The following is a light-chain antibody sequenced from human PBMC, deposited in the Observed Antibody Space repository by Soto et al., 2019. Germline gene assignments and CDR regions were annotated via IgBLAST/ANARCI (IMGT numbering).Light chain of an antibody. Sequence: EIVLTQSPGTLSLSPGERATLSCRASQSVSSSYLAWYQQKPGQAPRLLIYGASTRATGIPARFSGSGFETEFTLTISSLQPDDFATYYCQQYNHYWTFGQGTKVDIK. CDR1: QSVSSSY. V-gene: IGKV3-20*01. CDR3: QQYNHYWT. J-gene: IGKJ1*01. CDR2: GAS.